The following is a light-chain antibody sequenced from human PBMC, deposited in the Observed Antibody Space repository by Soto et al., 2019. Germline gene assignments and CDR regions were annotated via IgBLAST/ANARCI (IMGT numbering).Light chain of an antibody. CDR2: SDT. V-gene: IGLV1-44*01. J-gene: IGLJ2*01. Sequence: QLVLTQPPSASGTPGQRVTISCSGSSSNIGSNPVNWYQQLPGTAPKLLIYSDTQRPSGVPDRFSGSRSGTSASLAISGLQSDDEADYYCAAWDDSLNGHVVFGGGTQLTVL. CDR3: AAWDDSLNGHVV. CDR1: SSNIGSNP.